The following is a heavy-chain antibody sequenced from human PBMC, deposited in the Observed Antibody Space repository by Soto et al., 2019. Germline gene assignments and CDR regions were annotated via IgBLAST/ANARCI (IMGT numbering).Heavy chain of an antibody. Sequence: ASVKVSCKASGGTFSSYTISWVRQAPGQGLEWMGWIIPILGITNYAQKFQGRVTITADTSMSTAYMELSSLRSEDTAVYYCARVVVPAAIGYWGQGTLVTVSS. CDR2: IIPILGIT. V-gene: IGHV1-69*10. CDR1: GGTFSSYT. CDR3: ARVVVPAAIGY. D-gene: IGHD2-2*02. J-gene: IGHJ4*02.